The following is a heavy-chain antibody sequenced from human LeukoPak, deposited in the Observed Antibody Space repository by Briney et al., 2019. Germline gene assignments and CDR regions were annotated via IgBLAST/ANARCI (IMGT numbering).Heavy chain of an antibody. CDR3: ARDLGGDFWSGYLHYYYYYYMDV. V-gene: IGHV1-18*01. D-gene: IGHD3-3*01. J-gene: IGHJ6*03. Sequence: ASVTVSCKASGYTFTSYGISWVRHAPGQGLEWMGWISAYNGNTNYAQKLQGRVTMTTDTSTSTAYMELRSLRSDDTAVYYCARDLGGDFWSGYLHYYYYYYMDVWGKGTTVTVSS. CDR1: GYTFTSYG. CDR2: ISAYNGNT.